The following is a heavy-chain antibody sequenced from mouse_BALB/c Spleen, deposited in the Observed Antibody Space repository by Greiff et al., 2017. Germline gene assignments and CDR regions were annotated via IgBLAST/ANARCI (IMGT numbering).Heavy chain of an antibody. V-gene: IGHV1-5*01. J-gene: IGHJ4*01. Sequence: VQLQQPGAELVKPGASVKLSCKASGYTFTSYWMHWVKQRPGQGLEWIGAIYPGNSDTSYNQKFKGKAKLTAVTSTSTAYMELSSLTNEDSAVYYCTSVRGQNAMDYWGQGTSVTVSS. D-gene: IGHD3-1*01. CDR1: GYTFTSYW. CDR2: IYPGNSDT. CDR3: TSVRGQNAMDY.